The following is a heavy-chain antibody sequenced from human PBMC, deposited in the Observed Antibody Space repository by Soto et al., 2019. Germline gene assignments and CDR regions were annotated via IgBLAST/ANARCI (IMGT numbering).Heavy chain of an antibody. CDR1: GYSFTNYW. Sequence: PGESLKISCKGSGYSFTNYWIGWVRQMPGKDLEWIGIIYPEDSETRYSPSFQGLVTISADKSISTAYLQWSSLKASDTAMYYCARQGADSPAFDIWGQGTMVTVSS. V-gene: IGHV5-51*01. CDR2: IYPEDSET. D-gene: IGHD3-3*01. CDR3: ARQGADSPAFDI. J-gene: IGHJ3*02.